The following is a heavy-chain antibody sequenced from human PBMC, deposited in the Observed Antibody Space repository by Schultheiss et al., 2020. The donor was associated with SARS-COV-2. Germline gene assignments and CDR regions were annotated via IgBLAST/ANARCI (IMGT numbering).Heavy chain of an antibody. Sequence: SETLSLTCDLSGDSISSNSVAWNWIRQSPSRGLEWLGGTYYRSKWYHNYAVSVKSRITINPDTSKNQFSLQLDSVTPEDTALYYCARGQFLAFDIWGQGTMVTVSS. CDR3: ARGQFLAFDI. J-gene: IGHJ3*02. CDR2: TYYRSKWYH. V-gene: IGHV6-1*01. CDR1: GDSISSNSVA.